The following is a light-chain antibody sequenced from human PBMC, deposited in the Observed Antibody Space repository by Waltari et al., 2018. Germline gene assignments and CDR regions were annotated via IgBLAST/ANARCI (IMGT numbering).Light chain of an antibody. CDR1: SSDVGGYKF. Sequence: QSALTQPASVSGSPGQSIAISCTGTSSDVGGYKFVSWYQQHPGKAPKLMIYEVRSRPSGVSNRFAGSKSGNPASLTISGLQAEDEADYYCISYTSSTTWVFGGGTSLTVL. CDR2: EVR. V-gene: IGLV2-14*01. J-gene: IGLJ3*02. CDR3: ISYTSSTTWV.